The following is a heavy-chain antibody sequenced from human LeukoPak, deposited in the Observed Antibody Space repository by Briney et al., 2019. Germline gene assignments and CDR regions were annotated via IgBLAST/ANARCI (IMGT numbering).Heavy chain of an antibody. V-gene: IGHV1-18*01. Sequence: ASVKVSCKASGYTFTSYGISWVRQAPGQGPEWMGWISAYNGNTNYAQKLQGRVTMTTDTSTSTAYMELRSLRSDDTAVYYCARVSGVGATTQFDYWGQGTLVTVSS. D-gene: IGHD1-26*01. CDR3: ARVSGVGATTQFDY. CDR1: GYTFTSYG. CDR2: ISAYNGNT. J-gene: IGHJ4*02.